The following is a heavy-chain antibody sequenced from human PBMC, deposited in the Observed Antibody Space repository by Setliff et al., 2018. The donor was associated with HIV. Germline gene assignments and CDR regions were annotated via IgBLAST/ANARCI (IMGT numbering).Heavy chain of an antibody. V-gene: IGHV1-2*06. Sequence: ASVKVSCKASGYTFTGYYIHWVRQAPGQGLEWMGRVNPNSGGTNYAQKFQGRVTITRDTSASTAYMELSSLRSEDTAVYYCARLTIFGVVEHDYWGQGTLVTVSS. CDR1: GYTFTGYY. D-gene: IGHD3-3*01. CDR3: ARLTIFGVVEHDY. J-gene: IGHJ4*02. CDR2: VNPNSGGT.